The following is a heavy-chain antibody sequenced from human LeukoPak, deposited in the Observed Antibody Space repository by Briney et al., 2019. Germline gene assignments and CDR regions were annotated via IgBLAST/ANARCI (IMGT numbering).Heavy chain of an antibody. CDR1: GGSISSYY. CDR2: IYYSGST. V-gene: IGHV4-59*01. Sequence: SETLSLTCTVSGGSISSYYWRWIRQPPGKGLEWIGYIYYSGSTNYNPSLKSRVAISVAPSKTQFSLKLSSVTAADTAVYYCARSPRKYSSSGNAFDIWGQGTMVTVSS. J-gene: IGHJ3*02. D-gene: IGHD6-13*01. CDR3: ARSPRKYSSSGNAFDI.